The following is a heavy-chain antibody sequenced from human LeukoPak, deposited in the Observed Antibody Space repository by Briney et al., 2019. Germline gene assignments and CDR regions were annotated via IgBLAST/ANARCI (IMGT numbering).Heavy chain of an antibody. J-gene: IGHJ4*02. CDR3: ARDRGEHYSTDY. D-gene: IGHD3-10*01. CDR2: ISYDGSIK. CDR1: GFTFRSYA. Sequence: GGSLRLSCAASGFTFRSYAIHWVRQAPGKGLEWVAFISYDGSIKYYADSVKGRFTISRDNSKNTLSLQMNSLRGEDTAVYYCARDRGEHYSTDYWGQGTLVTVSS. V-gene: IGHV3-30-3*01.